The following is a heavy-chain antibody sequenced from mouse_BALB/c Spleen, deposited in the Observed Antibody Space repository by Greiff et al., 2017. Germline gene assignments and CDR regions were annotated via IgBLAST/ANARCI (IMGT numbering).Heavy chain of an antibody. V-gene: IGHV5-6*01. CDR1: GFTFSSYG. CDR3: ARQLIYYGNYYAMDY. Sequence: EVKLVESGGDLVKPGGSLKLSCAASGFTFSSYGMSWVRQTPDKRLEWVATISSGGSYTYYPDSVKGRFTISRDNAKNTLYLQMSSLKSEDTAMYYCARQLIYYGNYYAMDYWGQGTSVTVSS. CDR2: ISSGGSYT. D-gene: IGHD2-1*01. J-gene: IGHJ4*01.